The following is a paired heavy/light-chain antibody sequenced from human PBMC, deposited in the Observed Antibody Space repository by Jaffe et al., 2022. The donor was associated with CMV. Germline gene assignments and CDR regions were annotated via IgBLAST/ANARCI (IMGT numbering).Light chain of an antibody. V-gene: IGKV2-30*02. J-gene: IGKJ5*01. CDR1: QSLVHSDGNTY. CDR3: MQGTHWPPIT. Sequence: DVVMTQSPLSLPVTLGQPASISCRSSQSLVHSDGNTYLNWFQQRPGQSPRRLIYKVSNRDSGVPDRFSGSGSGTDFTLKISRVEAEDVGVYYCMQGTHWPPITFGQGTRLEIK. CDR2: KVS.
Heavy chain of an antibody. J-gene: IGHJ6*02. CDR2: ISWNSGSI. Sequence: EVQLVESGGGLVQPGRSLRLSCAASGFTFDDYAMHWVRQAPGKGLEWVSGISWNSGSIGYADSVKGRFTISRDNAKNSLYLQMNSLRPEDTALYYCARGSSVLDPYGYYGMDVWGQGTAVTVSS. D-gene: IGHD3-3*01. CDR1: GFTFDDYA. CDR3: ARGSSVLDPYGYYGMDV. V-gene: IGHV3-9*01.